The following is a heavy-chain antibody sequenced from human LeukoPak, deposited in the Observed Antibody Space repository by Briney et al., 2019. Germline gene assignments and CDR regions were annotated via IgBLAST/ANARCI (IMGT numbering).Heavy chain of an antibody. J-gene: IGHJ4*02. D-gene: IGHD2-2*01. V-gene: IGHV4-4*07. CDR3: ARDHQLRYVDY. Sequence: SETLSLTCTVSGGSISSYYWSWIRQPAGKGLEWIGRMYISGGTNYNPSLKSRVTMSVDTSKNQFSLKLTSVTAADTAVYYCARDHQLRYVDYWGQGTLVTVSS. CDR1: GGSISSYY. CDR2: MYISGGT.